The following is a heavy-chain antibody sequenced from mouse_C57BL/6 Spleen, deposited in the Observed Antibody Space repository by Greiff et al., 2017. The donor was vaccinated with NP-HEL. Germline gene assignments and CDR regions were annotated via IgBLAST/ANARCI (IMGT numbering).Heavy chain of an antibody. Sequence: EVKVEESGGGLVKPGGSLKLSCAASGFTFSSYAMSWVRQTPEKRLEWVATISDGGSYTYYPDNVKGRFTISRDNAKNNLYLQMSHLKSEDTAMYYCARDRGRFAYWGQGTLVTVSA. J-gene: IGHJ3*01. V-gene: IGHV5-4*01. D-gene: IGHD3-1*01. CDR2: ISDGGSYT. CDR3: ARDRGRFAY. CDR1: GFTFSSYA.